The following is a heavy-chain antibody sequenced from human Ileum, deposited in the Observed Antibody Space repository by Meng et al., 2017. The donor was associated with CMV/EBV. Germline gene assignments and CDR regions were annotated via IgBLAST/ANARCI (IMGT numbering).Heavy chain of an antibody. CDR3: ARDTFYYGFDV. J-gene: IGHJ6*02. Sequence: GGSLRLSCVASGFIVNSNYMSWVRQAPGKGLEWVSTLYSGGSRYSADSVKGRFSITRDNSKNTVYLQMTRRRAEDTALYYCARDTFYYGFDVWGQGTTVTVSS. V-gene: IGHV3-53*01. CDR1: GFIVNSNY. CDR2: LYSGGSR.